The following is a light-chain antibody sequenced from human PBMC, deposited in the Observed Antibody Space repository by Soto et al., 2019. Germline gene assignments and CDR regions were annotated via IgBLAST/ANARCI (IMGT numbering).Light chain of an antibody. Sequence: QAVVTQEPSISVSPGGTVTLTGGLSSGAVSPSHYRSWYQQTPGQPPRTLIYSTNTRSPGVPDRFSGSILGNKAALTITGAQADDECHYYCALYIGSGISMFGGGTKLTVL. CDR1: SGAVSPSHY. CDR2: STN. J-gene: IGLJ3*02. CDR3: ALYIGSGISM. V-gene: IGLV8-61*01.